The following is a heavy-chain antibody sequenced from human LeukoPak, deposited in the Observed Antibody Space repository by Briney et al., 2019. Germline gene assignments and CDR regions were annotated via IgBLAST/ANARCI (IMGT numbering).Heavy chain of an antibody. CDR2: ISWNSGSI. Sequence: GGSLRLSCAASGFTFDDYAMHWVRHAPGKGLEWVSGISWNSGSIGYADSVKGRFTISRDNAKNSLYLQMNSLRAEDTALYYCAKRMHYDILTGYFDYWGQGTLVTVSS. CDR3: AKRMHYDILTGYFDY. J-gene: IGHJ4*02. D-gene: IGHD3-9*01. CDR1: GFTFDDYA. V-gene: IGHV3-9*01.